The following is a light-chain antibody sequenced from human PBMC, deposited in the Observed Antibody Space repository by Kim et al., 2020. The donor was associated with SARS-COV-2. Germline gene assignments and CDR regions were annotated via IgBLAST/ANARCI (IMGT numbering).Light chain of an antibody. Sequence: EIVLTQSPGTQSLSPGERATLSCRASQSVSSNYLAWYQQQPGQAPRLIIYGASSRATAIPDRFSGSGSGTDFTLTIDKLEPEDFAVYYCQQYNRLPSTFGQGTKVEIK. CDR3: QQYNRLPST. CDR2: GAS. J-gene: IGKJ1*01. CDR1: QSVSSNY. V-gene: IGKV3-20*01.